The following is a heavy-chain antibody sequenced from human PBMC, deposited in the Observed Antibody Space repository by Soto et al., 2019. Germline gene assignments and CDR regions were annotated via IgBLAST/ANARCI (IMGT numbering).Heavy chain of an antibody. J-gene: IGHJ3*02. CDR3: ARVHGDSSSWWRHSAFDI. D-gene: IGHD6-13*01. V-gene: IGHV1-18*01. CDR2: ISAYTGNT. CDR1: GYTFSTFG. Sequence: ASVKVSCKTSGYTFSTFGISWVRQAPGQGLEWMGWISAYTGNTNYAQKLQGRVTMTTDTATNTAYMELRSLRSDDTAVYYCARVHGDSSSWWRHSAFDIWGQGTTVTVSS.